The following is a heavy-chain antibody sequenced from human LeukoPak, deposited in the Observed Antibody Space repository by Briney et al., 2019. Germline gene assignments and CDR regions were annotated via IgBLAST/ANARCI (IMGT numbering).Heavy chain of an antibody. CDR2: ISYDGSNK. V-gene: IGHV3-30-3*01. CDR3: ARDRASDFSLDY. D-gene: IGHD2-21*02. CDR1: GFTFSSYA. Sequence: GGSLRLSCAASGFTFSSYAMHWVRQAPGKGLEWVAVISYDGSNKYYADSVKGRFTISRDNSKNTLYLQMNSLRAEDTAVCYCARDRASDFSLDYWGQGTLVTVSS. J-gene: IGHJ4*02.